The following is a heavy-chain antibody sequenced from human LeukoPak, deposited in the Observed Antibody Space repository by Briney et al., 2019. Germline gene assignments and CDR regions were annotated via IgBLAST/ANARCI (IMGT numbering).Heavy chain of an antibody. D-gene: IGHD3-22*01. Sequence: SETLSLTCSVSGDSVSRSDSYRDWIRQPPGKGLEWIRTIYYSGRTYYSPSLKSRVTMSVDPSNNQFSLNLRSVTAADTAVYYCARRRYYDGSGYLEWGQGTLLSVSS. CDR3: ARRRYYDGSGYLE. CDR1: GDSVSRSDSY. CDR2: IYYSGRT. J-gene: IGHJ1*01. V-gene: IGHV4-39*01.